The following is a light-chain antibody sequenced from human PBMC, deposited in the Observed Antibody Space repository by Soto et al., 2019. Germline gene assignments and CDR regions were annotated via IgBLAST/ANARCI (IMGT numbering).Light chain of an antibody. CDR2: GAS. Sequence: EIVMTQSPATLSVSPGERATLSCRASQSVSGNLAWYQQKPGQAPRLLIYGASTRATGIPARFSGSGSGTEFPLTISSLLSEDFAVYYCQQYNNWPLTFGQGTKVEIK. CDR3: QQYNNWPLT. J-gene: IGKJ1*01. CDR1: QSVSGN. V-gene: IGKV3-15*01.